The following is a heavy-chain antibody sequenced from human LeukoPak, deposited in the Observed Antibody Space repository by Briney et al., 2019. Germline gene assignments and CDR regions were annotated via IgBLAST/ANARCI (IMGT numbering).Heavy chain of an antibody. CDR1: GGTFSSYA. V-gene: IGHV1-69*04. CDR2: IIPIFGIA. J-gene: IGHJ6*02. Sequence: ASVKVSCKASGGTFSSYAISWVRQAPGQGLEWMGRIIPIFGIANYAQKFQGRVTITADKSTSTAYMELSSLRSEDTAVYYCARDLVGDSPDYYYGMDVWGQGTTVTVSS. D-gene: IGHD4-17*01. CDR3: ARDLVGDSPDYYYGMDV.